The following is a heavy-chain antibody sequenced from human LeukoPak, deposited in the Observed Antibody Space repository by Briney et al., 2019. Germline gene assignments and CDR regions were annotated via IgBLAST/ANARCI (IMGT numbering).Heavy chain of an antibody. CDR1: GYTFSSYG. D-gene: IGHD6-13*01. J-gene: IGHJ5*02. Sequence: GAPVKVSCKSSGYTFSSYGINWVRQATGQGLEWMGWISTNNGKTNYAQKLQGRVTMTTDKSKSTAYMELRSLRSDDTAVYYCTRGAVADPYNWFDPWGQGTPVTVSS. CDR2: ISTNNGKT. V-gene: IGHV1-18*01. CDR3: TRGAVADPYNWFDP.